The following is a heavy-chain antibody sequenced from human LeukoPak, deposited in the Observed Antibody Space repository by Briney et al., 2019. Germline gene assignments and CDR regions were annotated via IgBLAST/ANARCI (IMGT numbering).Heavy chain of an antibody. J-gene: IGHJ6*02. CDR2: ISGSGGST. CDR3: AKISGSGYWSRNYYGMDV. D-gene: IGHD3-22*01. Sequence: PGGSLRLSCAASGFTFSSYAMSWVRQAPGKGLEWVSAISGSGGSTYYADSVKGRFTISRDNSKNTLYLQMNSLRAEDTAVYYCAKISGSGYWSRNYYGMDVWGQGTTVTVSS. V-gene: IGHV3-23*01. CDR1: GFTFSSYA.